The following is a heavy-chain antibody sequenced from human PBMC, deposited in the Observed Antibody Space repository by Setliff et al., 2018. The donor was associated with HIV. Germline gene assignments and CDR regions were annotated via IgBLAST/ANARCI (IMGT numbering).Heavy chain of an antibody. CDR2: TKYDGSES. V-gene: IGHV3-7*03. D-gene: IGHD6-25*01. CDR3: ARSRPYNSALDY. CDR1: GLTFNRYW. J-gene: IGHJ4*02. Sequence: GGSLRLSCVASGLTFNRYWMGWVRQVPGKGLEWVSNTKYDGSESYYVDSVKGRFIASTDNARNSLFLEMNSLRAEDTAVYYCARSRPYNSALDYWGQGTLVTVSS.